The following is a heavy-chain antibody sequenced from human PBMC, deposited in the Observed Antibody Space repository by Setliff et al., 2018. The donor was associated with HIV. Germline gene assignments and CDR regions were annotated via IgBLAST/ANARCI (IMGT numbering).Heavy chain of an antibody. D-gene: IGHD3-22*01. J-gene: IGHJ3*02. CDR3: ARDPSPYYSDDSGYPDDAFDI. CDR1: GYTFTRYY. Sequence: GSVKVSCKASGYTFTRYYMHWVRQAPGQGLEWMGMISPSGISTSYAQKFQGRVTMTRDTSTSTAYMELSSLRSEDTAVYYCARDPSPYYSDDSGYPDDAFDIWGQGTMVTVSS. CDR2: ISPSGIST. V-gene: IGHV1-46*03.